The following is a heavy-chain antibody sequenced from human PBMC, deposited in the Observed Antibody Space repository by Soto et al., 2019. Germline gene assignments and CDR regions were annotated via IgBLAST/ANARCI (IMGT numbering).Heavy chain of an antibody. V-gene: IGHV4-59*01. J-gene: IGHJ6*02. CDR3: VRVLGFGRHSPLAAAGTKDNGMDV. CDR1: GGSISSYY. Sequence: QVQLQESGPGLVKPSETLSLTCTVSGGSISSYYWSWIRQPPGKGLEWIGYIYYSGSTNYNPSLKSRVTISVDPSKNQFSQKLSSVTAADTAVYYGVRVLGFGRHSPLAAAGTKDNGMDVWGQGTTVTVSS. CDR2: IYYSGST. D-gene: IGHD6-13*01.